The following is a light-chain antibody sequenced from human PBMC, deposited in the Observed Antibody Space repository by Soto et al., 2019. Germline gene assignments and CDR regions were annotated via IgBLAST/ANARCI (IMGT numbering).Light chain of an antibody. CDR1: QSISGN. CDR3: QQYNSYPIT. CDR2: GAS. J-gene: IGKJ5*01. V-gene: IGKV3-15*01. Sequence: EIVMTQSPATLSVSPGERATLSCRASQSISGNLAWYQQKPGLAPRLLISGASTRATGIPARFSGSGSGTEFTLTISSLQSEDFATYYCQQYNSYPITFGQGTRLEIK.